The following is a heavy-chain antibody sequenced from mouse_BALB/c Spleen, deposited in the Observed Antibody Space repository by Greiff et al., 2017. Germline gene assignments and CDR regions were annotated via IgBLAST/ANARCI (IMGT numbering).Heavy chain of an antibody. V-gene: IGHV5-6-5*01. CDR2: ISSGGST. D-gene: IGHD2-10*02. CDR3: AREGYGNYHFDY. CDR1: GFTFSSYA. Sequence: EVKVVESGGGLVKPGGSLKLSCAASGFTFSSYAMSWVRQTPEKRLEWVASISSGGSTYYPDSVKGRFTISRDNARNILYLQMSSLRSEDTAMYYCAREGYGNYHFDYWGQGTTLTVSS. J-gene: IGHJ2*01.